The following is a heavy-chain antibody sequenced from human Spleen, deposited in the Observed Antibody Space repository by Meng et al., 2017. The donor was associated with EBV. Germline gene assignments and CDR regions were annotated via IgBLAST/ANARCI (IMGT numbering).Heavy chain of an antibody. CDR2: IIPLLGKS. CDR3: AALKGSSSSGSDY. V-gene: IGHV1-69*06. D-gene: IGHD6-6*01. J-gene: IGHJ4*02. Sequence: VRLVQSGAGVKKPGSSVKVSCQASGGTFSNFATIWVRQAPGQGLEWLGGIIPLLGKSNYTEKFQGRLRITADTSTSTAYLELSSLKSDDTAIYYCAALKGSSSSGSDYWGQGTLVTVSS. CDR1: GGTFSNFA.